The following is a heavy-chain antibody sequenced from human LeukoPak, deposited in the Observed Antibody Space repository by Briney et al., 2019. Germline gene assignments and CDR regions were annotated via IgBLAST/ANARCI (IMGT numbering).Heavy chain of an antibody. CDR3: AKEKNDYCDYPYMVV. J-gene: IGHJ6*03. CDR1: GFTFSSYG. Sequence: GGSLRLSCTASGFTFSSYGMHWVCKAPGRGLEWVAFIRYDGSNKYCADSVKGRFPVSRDNTKNTLYLKMNSRRAEDTAAYYWAKEKNDYCDYPYMVVWGEGTTVTVSS. D-gene: IGHD4-17*01. V-gene: IGHV3-30*02. CDR2: IRYDGSNK.